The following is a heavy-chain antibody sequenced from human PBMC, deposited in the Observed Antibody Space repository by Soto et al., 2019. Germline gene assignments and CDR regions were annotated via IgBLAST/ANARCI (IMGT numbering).Heavy chain of an antibody. V-gene: IGHV3-15*01. J-gene: IGHJ4*02. CDR1: GFTFSNAW. D-gene: IGHD3-3*01. CDR3: TTPPTYYDFWSGTDY. CDR2: IKSKTDGGTT. Sequence: GGSLRLSCAASGFTFSNAWMSWVRQAPGKGLEWVGRIKSKTDGGTTDYAAPVKGRFTISRDDSKNTLYLQMNSLKTEDTAVYYCTTPPTYYDFWSGTDYWGQGTLVTVSS.